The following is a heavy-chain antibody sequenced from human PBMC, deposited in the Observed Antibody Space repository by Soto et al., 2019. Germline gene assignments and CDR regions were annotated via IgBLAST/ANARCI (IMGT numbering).Heavy chain of an antibody. V-gene: IGHV1-2*04. CDR1: GYTFTGYY. D-gene: IGHD2-15*01. J-gene: IGHJ6*02. Sequence: ASVKVSCKASGYTFTGYYMHWVRQAPGQGLEWMGWINPNSGGTNYAQKFQGWVTMTRDTSISTAYMELSRLRSDDTAVYYCARCGRSILGYCSGGSCYDYYGMDVWGQGTTVTVSS. CDR3: ARCGRSILGYCSGGSCYDYYGMDV. CDR2: INPNSGGT.